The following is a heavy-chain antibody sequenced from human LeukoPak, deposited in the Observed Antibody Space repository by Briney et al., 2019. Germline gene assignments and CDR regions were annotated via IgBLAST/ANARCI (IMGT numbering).Heavy chain of an antibody. V-gene: IGHV4-61*02. CDR1: GGSISSGSCY. J-gene: IGHJ4*02. D-gene: IGHD2-2*01. CDR3: AVEIVVPAAKSSNYYFDY. Sequence: PSQTLSLTCTVSGGSISSGSCYWSWIRQPAGKGLEWIGRIYYSGNTYYNPSLKSRVTISIDTSKNQFSLKLSSMTAADTAVYYCAVEIVVPAAKSSNYYFDYWGQGTLVTVSS. CDR2: IYYSGNT.